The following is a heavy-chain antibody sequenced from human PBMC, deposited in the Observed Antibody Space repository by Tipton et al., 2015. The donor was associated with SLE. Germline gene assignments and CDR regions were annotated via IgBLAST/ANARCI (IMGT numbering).Heavy chain of an antibody. CDR3: ARAGSMVATPVDP. D-gene: IGHD5-12*01. J-gene: IGHJ5*02. CDR1: GFTFSTYA. CDR2: ISGSGGST. V-gene: IGHV3-23*01. Sequence: SLRLSCAASGFTFSTYAMSWVRQVSGKGLEWVSDISGSGGSTYYADSVKGRFTISRDNSKNTLYLQMNSLRAEDTAVYYCARAGSMVATPVDPWGQGTLVTVSS.